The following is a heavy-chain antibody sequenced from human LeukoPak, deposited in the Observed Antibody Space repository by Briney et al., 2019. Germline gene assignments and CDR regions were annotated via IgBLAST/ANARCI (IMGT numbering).Heavy chain of an antibody. Sequence: PSETLSLTSTVSGDSISNYYWSWIRQSAGKGLEWIGRINTSGNTNYNPSLKSRVTMSLDTSKNQFSLNLSSVTVADTAVYYCARDRLGFRVDVWGKGTTVTVSS. CDR1: GDSISNYY. CDR3: ARDRLGFRVDV. J-gene: IGHJ6*04. D-gene: IGHD5-12*01. V-gene: IGHV4-4*07. CDR2: INTSGNT.